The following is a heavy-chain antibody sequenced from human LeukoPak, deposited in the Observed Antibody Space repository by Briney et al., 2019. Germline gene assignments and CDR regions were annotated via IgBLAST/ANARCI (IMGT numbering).Heavy chain of an antibody. Sequence: SETLSLTCTVSGGSISSYYWSWIRQPPVKGLEWIGYIYYSGSTNYNPSLKSRVTISVDTSKNQFSLKLSSVTAADTAVYYCASALRFLEWFAGMDVWGQGTTVTVSS. CDR3: ASALRFLEWFAGMDV. CDR2: IYYSGST. D-gene: IGHD3-3*01. J-gene: IGHJ6*02. CDR1: GGSISSYY. V-gene: IGHV4-59*01.